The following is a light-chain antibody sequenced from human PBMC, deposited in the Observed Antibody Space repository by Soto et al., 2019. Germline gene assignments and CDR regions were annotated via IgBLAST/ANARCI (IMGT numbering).Light chain of an antibody. V-gene: IGKV1-39*01. CDR1: QSIATF. CDR3: QESYSMPYT. J-gene: IGKJ5*01. Sequence: DIQMTQSPSSLSASVGYRFTITCRTSQSIATFINWYQQMPWKAPRLLVHAATSLHIGVPSRFSGSGSGTDFTLTISSLQPEDFATYYCQESYSMPYTFGQGTRREIK. CDR2: AAT.